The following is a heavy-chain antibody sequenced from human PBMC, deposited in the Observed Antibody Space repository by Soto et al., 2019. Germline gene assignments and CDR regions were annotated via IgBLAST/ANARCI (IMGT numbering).Heavy chain of an antibody. D-gene: IGHD6-19*01. V-gene: IGHV3-21*01. CDR3: ARVLTGRYSRGPLGS. CDR1: GFTFISYS. CDR2: ISSSSSYI. J-gene: IGHJ5*02. Sequence: GGSLRLSCAASGFTFISYSMNWVRQAPGKGLEWVSSISSSSSYIYYADSVKGRFTISRDNAKNSLYLQMNSLGAEDTAVYYCARVLTGRYSRGPLGSWGQGTLVTVSS.